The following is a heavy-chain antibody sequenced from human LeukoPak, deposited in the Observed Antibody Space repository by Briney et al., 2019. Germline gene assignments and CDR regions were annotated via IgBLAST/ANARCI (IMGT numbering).Heavy chain of an antibody. CDR1: GFTFSSYS. J-gene: IGHJ4*02. Sequence: GGSLRLSCAASGFTFSSYSMNWVRQAPGQELEWISYISSSSSTIYYADSVKGRFTISRDNAKDSLYLQMNSLSDEDTAVYYCARDHYDSSGYRLDYWGQGTLVTVSS. V-gene: IGHV3-48*02. CDR2: ISSSSSTI. CDR3: ARDHYDSSGYRLDY. D-gene: IGHD3-22*01.